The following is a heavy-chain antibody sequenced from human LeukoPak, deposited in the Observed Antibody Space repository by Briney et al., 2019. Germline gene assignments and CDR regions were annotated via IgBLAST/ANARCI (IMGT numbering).Heavy chain of an antibody. Sequence: SETLSLTCTGSGVSLSGHEWRWFRQHPGKGLECIRCIYYTSGTSYNPSLNSRVTISLDTSNNQFSLRFTSVTAAATADYYCGKYFDVPPNRHYIDVWGKGTTVTVSS. CDR3: GKYFDVPPNRHYIDV. CDR2: IYYTSGT. J-gene: IGHJ6*03. V-gene: IGHV4-59*11. D-gene: IGHD3-9*01. CDR1: GVSLSGHE.